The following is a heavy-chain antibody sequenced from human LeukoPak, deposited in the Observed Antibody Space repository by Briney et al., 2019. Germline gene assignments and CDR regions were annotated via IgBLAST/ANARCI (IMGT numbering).Heavy chain of an antibody. V-gene: IGHV1-24*01. J-gene: IGHJ5*02. CDR3: ATTIRRWGVGDTRGGLDP. CDR2: FDPEDGET. Sequence: ASVNVSCMVSGYTLTELSMHWVRQAPGKGREWMGGFDPEDGETIHAQKFQGTVTMTEYTSTDTAYIEPSSRRSEATSVYYCATTIRRWGVGDTRGGLDPWGQGTLVTVSS. CDR1: GYTLTELS. D-gene: IGHD1-26*01.